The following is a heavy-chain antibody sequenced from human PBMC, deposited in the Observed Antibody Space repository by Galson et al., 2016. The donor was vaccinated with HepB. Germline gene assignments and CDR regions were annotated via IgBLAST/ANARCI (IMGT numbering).Heavy chain of an antibody. Sequence: QSGAEVKKPGESLKISCKASGYTFTKYWIGWVRQMPGKGLEWMAIIFPGASDTRYSPSLQGQVTISADTSITTTYLQWNSLNASDTALYYCSRHNYPDYWGQGTLVTVSS. D-gene: IGHD3-10*01. J-gene: IGHJ4*02. CDR3: SRHNYPDY. CDR1: GYTFTKYW. CDR2: IFPGASDT. V-gene: IGHV5-51*01.